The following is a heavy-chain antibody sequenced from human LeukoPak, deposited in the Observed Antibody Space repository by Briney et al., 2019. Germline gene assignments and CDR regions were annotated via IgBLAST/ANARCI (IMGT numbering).Heavy chain of an antibody. J-gene: IGHJ4*02. D-gene: IGHD5-24*01. V-gene: IGHV3-23*01. Sequence: GGSLRLSCAASGFTFNNYAMSWVRQAPGKGPEWLSTITGSGGDTYSADSVKGRLTVSRDNTKNTLYLQLNSLRAEDTAVYYCARQESMAFANWGQGTLVTVSS. CDR2: ITGSGGDT. CDR1: GFTFNNYA. CDR3: ARQESMAFAN.